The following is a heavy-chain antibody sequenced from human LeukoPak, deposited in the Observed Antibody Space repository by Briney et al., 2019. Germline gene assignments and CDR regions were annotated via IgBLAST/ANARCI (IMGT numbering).Heavy chain of an antibody. CDR1: GFTFSSYA. Sequence: GGSLRLSCAASGFTFSSYAMHWVRQAPGKGLELVAVISFDGSNKYYADSVKGRFTISRDNAKNSLYLQMNSLRAEDTAVYYCARDGPISASSSSLMYYFDYWGQGTLVTVSS. CDR2: ISFDGSNK. V-gene: IGHV3-30*04. CDR3: ARDGPISASSSSLMYYFDY. J-gene: IGHJ4*02. D-gene: IGHD6-6*01.